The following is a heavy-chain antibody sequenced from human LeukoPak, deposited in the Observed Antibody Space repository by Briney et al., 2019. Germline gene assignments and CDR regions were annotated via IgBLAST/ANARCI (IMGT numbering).Heavy chain of an antibody. CDR3: ARGMFSSGWYDAFDI. CDR2: INPNSADT. CDR1: GYSFTDYY. Sequence: ASVKVSCKASGYSFTDYYLHWVRQAAGQGLQWMGWINPNSADTNYAQNFQGRVTMTRDMSINTAYMEMSRLTADDTAVYYCARGMFSSGWYDAFDIWGQGSPVTVSS. J-gene: IGHJ3*02. V-gene: IGHV1-2*02. D-gene: IGHD6-19*01.